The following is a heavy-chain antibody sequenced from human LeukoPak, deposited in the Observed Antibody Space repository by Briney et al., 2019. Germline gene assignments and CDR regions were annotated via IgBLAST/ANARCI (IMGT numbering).Heavy chain of an antibody. CDR1: GFTFSSYS. V-gene: IGHV3-48*04. J-gene: IGHJ6*03. CDR2: ISDRSSTI. CDR3: ARVRGPTLKTCYMDV. D-gene: IGHD3-10*01. Sequence: PGGSLRLSCAASGFTFSSYSMNWVRQAPGKGLEWASFISDISDRSSTIHYADSVKGRFTISRDNAERSVYLQMNSLRADDTAVYYCARVRGPTLKTCYMDVWGTGTTVTVSS.